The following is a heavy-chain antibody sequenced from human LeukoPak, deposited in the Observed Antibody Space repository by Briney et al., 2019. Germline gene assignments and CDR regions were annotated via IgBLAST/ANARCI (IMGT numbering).Heavy chain of an antibody. CDR2: IYTSGTT. CDR3: ARSRWRSSGWDFGY. D-gene: IGHD6-19*01. Sequence: SETLSLTCTVSGGSISSYYWSWIRQPAGKGLEWIGRIYTSGTTHYNPSLKSRVTISVDTSKNQFSLKLSSVTAADTAVYYCARSRWRSSGWDFGYWGQGTLVTVSS. J-gene: IGHJ4*02. CDR1: GGSISSYY. V-gene: IGHV4-4*07.